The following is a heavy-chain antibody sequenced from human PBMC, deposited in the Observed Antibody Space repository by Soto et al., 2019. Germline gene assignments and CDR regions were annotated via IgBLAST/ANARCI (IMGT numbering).Heavy chain of an antibody. V-gene: IGHV4-59*01. CDR3: ARERSGPPSYFDY. CDR2: IYYSGST. CDR1: GCSISSYY. Sequence: SETLSLTCTVSGCSISSYYWSWIRQPPGKGLEWIGYIYYSGSTNYNPSLKSRVTISVDTSKNQFSLKLSSVTAADTAVYYCARERSGPPSYFDYWGQGTLVTVSS. J-gene: IGHJ4*02.